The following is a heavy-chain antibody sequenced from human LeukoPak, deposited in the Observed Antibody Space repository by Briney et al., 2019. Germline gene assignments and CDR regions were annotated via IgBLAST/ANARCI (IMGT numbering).Heavy chain of an antibody. V-gene: IGHV4-59*08. D-gene: IGHD6-19*01. J-gene: IGHJ4*02. CDR3: SGLYSSALHSLVG. CDR2: TSYSGST. Sequence: SETLSLTCTVSRGSISSYYWSWIRQPPGKGLEWIGHTSYSGSTIYNPSLNRRVTISVDTSKNQSSLKLSCVTVADTPGLYCSGLYSSALHSLVGWGQGNLFSVSS. CDR1: RGSISSYY.